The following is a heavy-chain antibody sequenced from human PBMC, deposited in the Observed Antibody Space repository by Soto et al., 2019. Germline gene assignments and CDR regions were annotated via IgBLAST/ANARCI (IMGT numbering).Heavy chain of an antibody. D-gene: IGHD3-3*01. CDR2: IYYSGST. CDR1: GGSISSYY. V-gene: IGHV4-59*08. Sequence: QVQLQESGPGLVKPSETLSLTCTVSGGSISSYYWSWIRQPPGKGLEWIGYIYYSGSTNYNPSLKSRVTISVDTSKNQFSLKLSSVTAADTAVYYCARHLSYYDFWSGYYTPYWYFDLWGRGTLVTVSS. CDR3: ARHLSYYDFWSGYYTPYWYFDL. J-gene: IGHJ2*01.